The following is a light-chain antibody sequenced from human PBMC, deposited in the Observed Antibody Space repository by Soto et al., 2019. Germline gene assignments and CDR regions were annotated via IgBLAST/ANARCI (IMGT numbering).Light chain of an antibody. CDR2: GAS. Sequence: ESVLTQSPGTLSLSPGERATLSCRASQSVSSNSLAWYQQKPGQAPRLLIYGASSRATGTPDRFSGSGSGTDFTLTISRLEPEDFAVYYCQQFGGSPPSWTFGQVTKVEI. V-gene: IGKV3-20*01. CDR1: QSVSSNS. CDR3: QQFGGSPPSWT. J-gene: IGKJ1*01.